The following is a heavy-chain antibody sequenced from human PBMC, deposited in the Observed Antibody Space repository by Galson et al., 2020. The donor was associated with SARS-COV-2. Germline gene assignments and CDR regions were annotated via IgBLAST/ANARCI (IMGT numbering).Heavy chain of an antibody. CDR1: GYTLTSYG. V-gene: IGHV1-18*04. D-gene: IGHD3-22*01. CDR2: ISAYNGNT. J-gene: IGHJ6*02. Sequence: ASVKVSCKASGYTLTSYGISWVRQAPGQGLEWMGWISAYNGNTNYAQKLQGRVTMTTDTSTSTAYMELRSLRSDDTAVYYCARVIYYDSSGYSLWYYYYGMDVWGQGTTVTVSS. CDR3: ARVIYYDSSGYSLWYYYYGMDV.